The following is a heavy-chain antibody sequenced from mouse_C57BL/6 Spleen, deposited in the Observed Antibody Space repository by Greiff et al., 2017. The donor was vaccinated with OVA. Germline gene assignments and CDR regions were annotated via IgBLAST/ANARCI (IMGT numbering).Heavy chain of an antibody. Sequence: EVNVVESGGGLVQPGGSLSLSCAASGFTFTDYYMSWVRQPPGKALEWLGFIRNKANGYTTEYSASVKGRFTISRDNSQSILYLQMNALRAEDSATYYCARYTYYYGSSWYFDYWGQGTTLTVSS. CDR1: GFTFTDYY. CDR3: ARYTYYYGSSWYFDY. J-gene: IGHJ2*01. V-gene: IGHV7-3*01. CDR2: IRNKANGYTT. D-gene: IGHD1-1*01.